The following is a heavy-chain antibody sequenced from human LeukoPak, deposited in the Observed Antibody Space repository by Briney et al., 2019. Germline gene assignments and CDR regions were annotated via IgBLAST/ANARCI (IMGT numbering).Heavy chain of an antibody. CDR3: ARDTPDRGYAFDI. CDR1: GFTFDDYG. J-gene: IGHJ3*02. D-gene: IGHD2-15*01. Sequence: PGGSLRLSCAASGFTFDDYGMSWVRQAPGKGLEWVSSISSSSSYIYYADSVKGRFTISRDNAKNSLYLQMNSLRAEDAAVYYCARDTPDRGYAFDIWGQGTMVTVSS. V-gene: IGHV3-21*01. CDR2: ISSSSSYI.